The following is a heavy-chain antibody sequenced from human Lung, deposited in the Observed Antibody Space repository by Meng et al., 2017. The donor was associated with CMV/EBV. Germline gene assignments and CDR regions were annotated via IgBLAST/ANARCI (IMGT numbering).Heavy chain of an antibody. D-gene: IGHD2-2*01. CDR3: STSCSQWGYYYYYGMDV. CDR1: GYTFTSYY. J-gene: IGHJ6*02. Sequence: SXXVSXKASGYTFTSYYMHWVRQAPGQGLEWMGIINPSGGSTSYAQKFQGRVTMTRDMSTSTVYMELSSLRSEDTAVYYCSTSCSQWGYYYYYGMDVWGPGTXVTVAS. CDR2: INPSGGST. V-gene: IGHV1-46*01.